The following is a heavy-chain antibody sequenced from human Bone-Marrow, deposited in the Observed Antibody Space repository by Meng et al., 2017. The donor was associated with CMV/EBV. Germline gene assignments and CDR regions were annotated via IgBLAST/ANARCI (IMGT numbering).Heavy chain of an antibody. CDR1: GDSVPSNSAA. CDR2: TYYRSKWYN. D-gene: IGHD5-18*01. V-gene: IGHV6-1*01. J-gene: IGHJ6*02. CDR3: AMAFRGYRYGSYYYYGMDV. Sequence: SCAISGDSVPSNSAAWNWIRQSPSRGLEWLGRTYYRSKWYNDYAVSVKSRITINPDTSKNQFSLQLNSVTPEDTAVYYCAMAFRGYRYGSYYYYGMDVWGQGTTVTVSS.